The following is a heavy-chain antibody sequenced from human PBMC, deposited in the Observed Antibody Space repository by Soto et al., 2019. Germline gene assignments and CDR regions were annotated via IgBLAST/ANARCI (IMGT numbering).Heavy chain of an antibody. V-gene: IGHV2-70*11. CDR1: GFSLSTSGMC. CDR3: ARTPRELGSWRPTGAFDI. J-gene: IGHJ3*02. CDR2: IDWDDDK. D-gene: IGHD7-27*01. Sequence: KSGPTLVNPTQTLTLTCTFSGFSLSTSGMCVSWIRKPPGKALEWLARIDWDDDKYYSTSLKTRLTISKDTSKNQVVLTMTNMDPVDTATYYCARTPRELGSWRPTGAFDIWGQGTMVTVSS.